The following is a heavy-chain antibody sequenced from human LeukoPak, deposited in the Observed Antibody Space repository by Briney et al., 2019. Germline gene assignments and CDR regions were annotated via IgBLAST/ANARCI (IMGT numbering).Heavy chain of an antibody. Sequence: PGGSLRLSCAASGFTFSSYWMSWVRQAPGKGLEWVANIKEDGSEKYYVDSVKGRFTISRDNAKNSLCLQMSSLRAKDTAVYYCARGVSKNPWGQGTLVTVSS. V-gene: IGHV3-7*01. CDR1: GFTFSSYW. J-gene: IGHJ5*02. CDR3: ARGVSKNP. CDR2: IKEDGSEK.